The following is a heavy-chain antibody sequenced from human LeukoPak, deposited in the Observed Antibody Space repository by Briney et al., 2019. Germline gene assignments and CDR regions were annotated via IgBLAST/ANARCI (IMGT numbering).Heavy chain of an antibody. V-gene: IGHV4-4*07. J-gene: IGHJ5*02. CDR1: GSSISSHY. CDR2: MFIRGSA. CDR3: ARDQGWVGVSVSLDL. D-gene: IGHD3-3*01. Sequence: NPSETLSLTCTVSGSSISSHYWNWIRQPAGKGLEWIGRMFIRGSANYSPSLKSRVSMSLDKSRSQFSLNLSSVTAADTAVYYCARDQGWVGVSVSLDLWGPGTLVTVSS.